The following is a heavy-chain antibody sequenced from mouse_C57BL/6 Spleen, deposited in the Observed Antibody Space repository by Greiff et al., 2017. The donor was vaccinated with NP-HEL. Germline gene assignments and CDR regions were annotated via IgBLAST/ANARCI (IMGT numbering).Heavy chain of an antibody. CDR1: GYSITSGYY. D-gene: IGHD2-10*01. CDR2: ISYDGSN. Sequence: EVKLLESGPGLVKPSQSLSLTCSVTGYSITSGYYWNWIRQFPGNKLEWMGYISYDGSNNYNPSLKNRISITRDTSKNQFFLKLNSVTTEDTATYYCARSYPGSYWGQGTTLTVSS. CDR3: ARSYPGSY. J-gene: IGHJ2*01. V-gene: IGHV3-6*01.